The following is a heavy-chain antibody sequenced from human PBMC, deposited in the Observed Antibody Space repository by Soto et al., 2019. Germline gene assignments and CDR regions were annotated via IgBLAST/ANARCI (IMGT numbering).Heavy chain of an antibody. V-gene: IGHV3-23*01. D-gene: IGHD3-9*01. CDR1: GFTFSSYA. J-gene: IGHJ4*02. CDR3: ANSKNYDILTGPYHFDY. CDR2: ISGSGGST. Sequence: GSLRLSCAASGFTFSSYAMSWVRQAPGKGLEWVSAISGSGGSTYYADSVKGRFTISRDNSKNTLYLQMNSLRAEDTAVYYCANSKNYDILTGPYHFDYWGQGTLVTVSS.